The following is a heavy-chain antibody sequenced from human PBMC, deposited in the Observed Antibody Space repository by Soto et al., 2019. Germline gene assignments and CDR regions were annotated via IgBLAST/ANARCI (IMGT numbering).Heavy chain of an antibody. CDR3: AREENDILTGYNYYYYGMDV. CDR1: GYTFTSYG. CDR2: ISAYNGNT. V-gene: IGHV1-18*01. Sequence: GASVKVSCKASGYTFTSYGISWVRQAPGQGLEWMGWISAYNGNTNYAQKLQGRVTMTTDTSTSTAYMELRSLRSDDTAVYYCAREENDILTGYNYYYYGMDVWGQGTTVTVSS. D-gene: IGHD3-9*01. J-gene: IGHJ6*02.